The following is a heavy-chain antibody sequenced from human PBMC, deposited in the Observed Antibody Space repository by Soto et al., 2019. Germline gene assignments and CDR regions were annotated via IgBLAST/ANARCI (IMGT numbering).Heavy chain of an antibody. CDR3: ARDGEYSSAIYFDY. V-gene: IGHV3-30-3*01. Sequence: GGSLRLSCAASGFTFSSYAMHWVRQAPGKGLEWVAVISYGGSNKYYADSVKGRFTISRDNSKNTLYLQMNSLRAEDTAVYYCARDGEYSSAIYFDYWGQGTLVTVSS. CDR1: GFTFSSYA. J-gene: IGHJ4*02. CDR2: ISYGGSNK. D-gene: IGHD6-19*01.